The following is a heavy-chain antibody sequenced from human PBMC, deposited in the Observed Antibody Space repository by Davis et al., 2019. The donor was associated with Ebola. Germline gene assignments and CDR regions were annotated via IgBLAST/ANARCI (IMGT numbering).Heavy chain of an antibody. D-gene: IGHD3-3*01. CDR1: KYTLSGYY. CDR3: ARITLFGDAFDY. Sequence: ASVKVSCKSSKYTLSGYYIHWVRQAPGQGLEWMGMFNPGGRSTTIAQKFQGRVTMTRDTSTTTVYMDLSSLESEDTAVYYCARITLFGDAFDYWGQGTPVTVDS. CDR2: FNPGGRST. J-gene: IGHJ4*02. V-gene: IGHV1-46*01.